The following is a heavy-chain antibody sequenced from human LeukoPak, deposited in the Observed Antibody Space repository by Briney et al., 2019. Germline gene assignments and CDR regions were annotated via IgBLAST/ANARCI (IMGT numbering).Heavy chain of an antibody. Sequence: GRSLRLSCAASGFTFSNYGMHWVRQAPGKGLEWVAVISYDGGNKYYADSVKGRFTISRDNSKNTLNLQMNSLRDEDTAVYHCAKGGRGGGYYYYGMDVWGQGTTVTVSS. D-gene: IGHD2-21*01. J-gene: IGHJ6*02. V-gene: IGHV3-30*18. CDR1: GFTFSNYG. CDR2: ISYDGGNK. CDR3: AKGGRGGGYYYYGMDV.